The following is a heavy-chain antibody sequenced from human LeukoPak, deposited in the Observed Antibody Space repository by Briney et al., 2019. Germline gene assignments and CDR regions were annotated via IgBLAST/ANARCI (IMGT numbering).Heavy chain of an antibody. V-gene: IGHV4-34*01. D-gene: IGHD2-15*01. CDR2: INHSGST. CDR1: GGSFSGYY. J-gene: IGHJ6*03. CDR3: ARLPGYCSGGSCYSGYYYYYMDV. Sequence: SETLSLTCAVYGGSFSGYYWSWIRQPPGKGLEWIGEINHSGSTNYNPSLKSRVTISVDTSKNQFSLKLSSVTAADTAVYYCARLPGYCSGGSCYSGYYYYYMDVWGKGTTVTISS.